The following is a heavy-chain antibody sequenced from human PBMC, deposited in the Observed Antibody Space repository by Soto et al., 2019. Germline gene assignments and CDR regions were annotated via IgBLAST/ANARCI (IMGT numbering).Heavy chain of an antibody. Sequence: QVRLVQSGAEVKKPGSSVKVSCKASGGSFSNYALSWVRQAPGQGLEWMGVIILPFGTPNYAQKFQGTVTITADEFMTTVYMEVSGLRSEDTAVYYCARGPDYERSFDYWGRGPLVTVSS. V-gene: IGHV1-69*12. CDR2: IILPFGTP. D-gene: IGHD3-22*01. J-gene: IGHJ4*02. CDR1: GGSFSNYA. CDR3: ARGPDYERSFDY.